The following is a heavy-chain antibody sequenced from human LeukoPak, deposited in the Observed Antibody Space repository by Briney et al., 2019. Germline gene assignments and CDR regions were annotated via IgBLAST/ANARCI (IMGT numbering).Heavy chain of an antibody. J-gene: IGHJ4*02. D-gene: IGHD3-22*01. V-gene: IGHV3-7*03. CDR2: IKQDGSEK. Sequence: PGGSLRLSCAASGFTFSSYWMSWVRQAPGKGLEWVANIKQDGSEKYYVDSVKGRFTISRDNAKNTLYLQMNSLRAEDTAVYYCAKRGSSGYYDYWGRGTLVTVSS. CDR3: AKRGSSGYYDY. CDR1: GFTFSSYW.